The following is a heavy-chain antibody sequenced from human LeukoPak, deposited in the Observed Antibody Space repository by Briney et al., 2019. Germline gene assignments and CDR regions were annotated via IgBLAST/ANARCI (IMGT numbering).Heavy chain of an antibody. CDR3: ARGLGVVTAQSEQPKPRYFDL. V-gene: IGHV1-18*01. CDR2: ISTYNGNT. J-gene: IGHJ2*01. D-gene: IGHD2-21*02. CDR1: GYTFTSFG. Sequence: ASVKVSCKASGYTFTSFGLSWVRQAPGQGLEWMGWISTYNGNTNYPQRLQGRVTMTTDTSTSTAYMELRSLRSDDTAVYYCARGLGVVTAQSEQPKPRYFDLWGRGTQVTVSS.